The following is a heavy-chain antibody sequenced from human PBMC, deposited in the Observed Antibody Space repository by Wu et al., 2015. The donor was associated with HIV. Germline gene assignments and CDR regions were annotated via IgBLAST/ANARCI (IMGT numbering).Heavy chain of an antibody. CDR3: ARRIAAAGTGPGDAFDI. CDR1: GGTFSSYA. J-gene: IGHJ3*02. D-gene: IGHD6-13*01. Sequence: QVQLVQSGAEVKKPGSSVKVSCKASGGTFSSYAISWVRQAPGQGLEWMGRIIPIFGTANYAQKFQGRVTITADESTSTAYMELSSLRSEDTAVYYCARRIAAAGTGPGDAFDIWGQGTMVTVSS. V-gene: IGHV1-69*13. CDR2: IIPIFGTA.